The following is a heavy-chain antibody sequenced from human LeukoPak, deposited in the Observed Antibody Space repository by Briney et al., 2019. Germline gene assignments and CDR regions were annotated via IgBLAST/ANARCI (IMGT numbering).Heavy chain of an antibody. CDR2: IYYSGSI. CDR3: ARVAPDDSAFDY. V-gene: IGHV4-31*03. CDR1: GGSISSGGYY. J-gene: IGHJ4*02. D-gene: IGHD2-21*02. Sequence: SETLSLTCTVPGGSISSGGYYWSWIRQHPGKGLEWIGYIYYSGSIYYDPSLKSRATISVDTSKKQFSLMLSSVTAADTAVYYCARVAPDDSAFDYWGQGALVTVSS.